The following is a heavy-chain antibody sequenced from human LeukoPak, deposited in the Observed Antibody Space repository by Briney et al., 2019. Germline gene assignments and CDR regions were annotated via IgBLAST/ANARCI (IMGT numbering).Heavy chain of an antibody. CDR3: ARTKLLWFGELLEYYMDV. J-gene: IGHJ6*03. CDR1: GGSFSNYY. CDR2: INHSGSA. D-gene: IGHD3-10*01. Sequence: SETLSLTCAVYGGSFSNYYWTWIRQPPGKGLEWIGEINHSGSARYNPSLKSRVTISVDTSKNQFSLKLSSVTAADTAVYYCARTKLLWFGELLEYYMDVWGKGTTVTISS. V-gene: IGHV4-34*01.